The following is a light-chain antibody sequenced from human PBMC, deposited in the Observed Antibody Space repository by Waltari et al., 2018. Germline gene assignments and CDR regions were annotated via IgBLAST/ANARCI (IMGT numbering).Light chain of an antibody. CDR2: AAS. V-gene: IGKV1-39*01. CDR3: QQSYSTPLS. J-gene: IGKJ4*01. Sequence: QITQSPSPRPASGEDKVTITCRASQSISSYLNWYQQKPVKAPKLLIYAASSLQSGVPSRFSGSGSGTDFTLTISSLQPEDFATYYCQQSYSTPLSFGGGIKVEIK. CDR1: QSISSY.